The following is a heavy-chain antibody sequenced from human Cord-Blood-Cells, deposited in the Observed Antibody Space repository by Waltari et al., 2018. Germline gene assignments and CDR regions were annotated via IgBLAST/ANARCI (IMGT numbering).Heavy chain of an antibody. CDR3: ARELGRQAFDI. Sequence: EVQLVESGGGLVKPGGSLRLSCAASGFTFSSYSMNWVRQAPGKGLEVVSSISSRSSYIYYADSVKGRFTISRDNAKNSLYLQMNSLRAEDTAVYYCARELGRQAFDIWGQGTMVTVSS. J-gene: IGHJ3*02. D-gene: IGHD7-27*01. V-gene: IGHV3-21*01. CDR1: GFTFSSYS. CDR2: ISSRSSYI.